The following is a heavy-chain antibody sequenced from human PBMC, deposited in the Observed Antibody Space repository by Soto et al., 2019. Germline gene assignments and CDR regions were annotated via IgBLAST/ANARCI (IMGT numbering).Heavy chain of an antibody. J-gene: IGHJ3*02. CDR2: ISAYNGNT. V-gene: IGHV1-18*01. D-gene: IGHD6-19*01. CDR3: ARDAPREQWLVITDADAFDI. CDR1: GYTFTSYG. Sequence: ASVKVSCKASGYTFTSYGISWVRQAPGQGLEWMGWISAYNGNTNYAQKLQGRVTMTTDTSTSTAYMELRSLRSDDTAVYYCARDAPREQWLVITDADAFDIWGQGTMVTVSS.